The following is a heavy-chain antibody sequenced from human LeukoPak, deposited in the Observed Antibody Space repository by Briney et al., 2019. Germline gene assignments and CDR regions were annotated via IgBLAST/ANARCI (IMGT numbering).Heavy chain of an antibody. CDR1: GGSFSGYY. CDR2: INHSGNT. Sequence: KPSETLSLTCAVHGGSFSGYYWSWMRQPPGKGLEWIGEINHSGNTYHNPSLKSRVTISVDTSKKQISLKVSSVTAADTAVYYCARIYASGSFDWYFDVWGRGSLATVSS. CDR3: ARIYASGSFDWYFDV. V-gene: IGHV4-34*01. D-gene: IGHD3-10*01. J-gene: IGHJ2*01.